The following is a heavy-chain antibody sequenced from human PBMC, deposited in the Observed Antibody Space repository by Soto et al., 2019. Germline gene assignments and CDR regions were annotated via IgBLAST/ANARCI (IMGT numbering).Heavy chain of an antibody. D-gene: IGHD2-21*01. Sequence: GASVKVSCKASGGTFSSYAISWVRQAPGQGLEWMGGIIPIFGTANYAQKFQGRVTITADKSTSTAYMELSSLRSEDTAVYYCARDLRWPAESYYYYGMDVWGQGTTVTV. CDR1: GGTFSSYA. J-gene: IGHJ6*02. CDR2: IIPIFGTA. V-gene: IGHV1-69*06. CDR3: ARDLRWPAESYYYYGMDV.